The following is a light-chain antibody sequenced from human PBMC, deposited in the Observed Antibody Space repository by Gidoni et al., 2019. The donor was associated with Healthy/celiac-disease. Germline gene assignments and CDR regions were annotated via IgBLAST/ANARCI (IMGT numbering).Light chain of an antibody. V-gene: IGLV3-1*01. CDR1: KLGVRC. Sequence: SDKLTQPHSVPVSPGQTASIPGSGDKLGVRCAGWYQQKPGQSTVLVIYQDSKRPSGIPERFSGSNSGNTATLTISGTQAMDEADYYCQAWDSSTAVFGGGTKLTVL. J-gene: IGLJ2*01. CDR2: QDS. CDR3: QAWDSSTAV.